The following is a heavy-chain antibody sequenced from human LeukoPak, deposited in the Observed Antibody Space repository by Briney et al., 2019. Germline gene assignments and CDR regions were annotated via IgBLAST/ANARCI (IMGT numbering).Heavy chain of an antibody. Sequence: KPSETLSLTCTVSGGSISSYYWSWIRQPPGKGLEWIGYIYYSGSTNYNPSLKSRVTISVDTSKNQFSLKLSSVTAADTAVYYCARATPPITMVRGVTLDYWGQGTLVTVSS. CDR1: GGSISSYY. CDR2: IYYSGST. V-gene: IGHV4-59*01. D-gene: IGHD3-10*01. J-gene: IGHJ4*02. CDR3: ARATPPITMVRGVTLDY.